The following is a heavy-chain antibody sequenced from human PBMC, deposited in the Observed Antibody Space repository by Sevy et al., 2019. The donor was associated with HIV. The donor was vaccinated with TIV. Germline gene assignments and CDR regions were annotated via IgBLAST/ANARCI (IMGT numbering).Heavy chain of an antibody. CDR1: GGTFSSNA. J-gene: IGHJ6*02. V-gene: IGHV1-69*05. D-gene: IGHD2-15*01. Sequence: ASVKVSCKATGGTFSSNAFTWVRQAPGQGLEWMGGIIPLFDTVDYVQKFQGRVTITTDESRTTAYMELSRLTSEDTAIYYCARRSLRLGYCYRIVCYSAMDVWGQGTRVTVSS. CDR3: ARRSLRLGYCYRIVCYSAMDV. CDR2: IIPLFDTV.